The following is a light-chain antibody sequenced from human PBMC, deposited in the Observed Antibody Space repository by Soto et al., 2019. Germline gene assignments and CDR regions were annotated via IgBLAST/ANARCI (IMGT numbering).Light chain of an antibody. J-gene: IGLJ1*01. CDR1: SSDVGGYNY. CDR3: SSYTSSSTPYV. V-gene: IGLV2-14*01. CDR2: EVS. Sequence: QSALTQPASVSGSPGQSITISCTGTSSDVGGYNYVSWYQQHPGKAPKLMIYEVSNRPSEVSNRFSGSKSVNTASLTISGLQAEDEADDYCSSYTSSSTPYVFGTGTKLTVL.